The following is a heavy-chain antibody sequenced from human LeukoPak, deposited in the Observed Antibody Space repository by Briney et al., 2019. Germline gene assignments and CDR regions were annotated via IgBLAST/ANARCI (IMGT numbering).Heavy chain of an antibody. D-gene: IGHD1-1*01. CDR1: GLTFSSYM. J-gene: IGHJ4*02. CDR3: ARSLTTLTYEGY. V-gene: IGHV3-21*01. Sequence: GGSMRLSCAASGLTFSSYMMNWVRQAPGKGLEWVSSINSGSTYTYYTESVKGRFTVSRDNAKNSLFLQVNSLRAEDTAIYYCARSLTTLTYEGYWGQGTLVTVSS. CDR2: INSGSTYT.